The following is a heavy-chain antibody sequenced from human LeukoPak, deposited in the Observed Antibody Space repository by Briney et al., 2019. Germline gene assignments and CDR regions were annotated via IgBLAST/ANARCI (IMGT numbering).Heavy chain of an antibody. Sequence: PGRSLRLSCAASGFTFDDYAMHWVRQAPGKGLEWVSGISWNSGSIGYADSVKGRFTISRGNAKNSLYLQMNSLRAEDTALYYCAKDKSSSIVGATALDYWGQGTLVTVSS. J-gene: IGHJ4*02. V-gene: IGHV3-9*01. CDR2: ISWNSGSI. CDR3: AKDKSSSIVGATALDY. D-gene: IGHD1-26*01. CDR1: GFTFDDYA.